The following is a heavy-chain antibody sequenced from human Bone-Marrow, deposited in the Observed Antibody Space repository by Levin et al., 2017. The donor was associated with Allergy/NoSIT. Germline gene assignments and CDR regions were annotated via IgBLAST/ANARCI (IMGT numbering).Heavy chain of an antibody. V-gene: IGHV3-20*04. D-gene: IGHD3-22*01. CDR3: ARVRQAGYYESTGSYRVTLWYFDL. CDR1: GFIFDQHG. Sequence: AGGSLRLSCAASGFIFDQHGMSWVRQAPGKGLEWVSGINWNGDSIDYADSVKGRFTISRDNGRNSLYLQMNGLRAPDTALYYCARVRQAGYYESTGSYRVTLWYFDLWGRGTLVTVSS. J-gene: IGHJ2*01. CDR2: INWNGDSI.